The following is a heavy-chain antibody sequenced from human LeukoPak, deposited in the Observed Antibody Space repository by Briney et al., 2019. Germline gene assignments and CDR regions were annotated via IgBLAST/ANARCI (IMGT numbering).Heavy chain of an antibody. V-gene: IGHV3-66*01. CDR2: YSGGST. J-gene: IGHJ4*02. CDR1: GFTVSRNY. D-gene: IGHD6-13*01. CDR3: ARAGPSSSWHQFDY. Sequence: GGSLRLSCAASGFTVSRNYMSWVRQAPGKGLEWVSVYSGGSTYYADSVKGRFTISRDNSKNTLYLQMNSLRAEDTAVYYCARAGPSSSWHQFDYWGQGTLVTVSS.